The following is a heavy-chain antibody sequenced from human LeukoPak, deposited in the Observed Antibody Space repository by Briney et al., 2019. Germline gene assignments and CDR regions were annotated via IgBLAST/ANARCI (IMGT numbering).Heavy chain of an antibody. Sequence: PGGSLRLSCAASGFTFSNAWMSWVRQAPGKGLEWVSGIIGGGGSTYYADSVKGRFTISGDNSRNTLFLQMNSLRAEDTAVYYCARSGSNRFDYWGQGTLVTVSS. CDR2: IIGGGGST. V-gene: IGHV3-23*01. D-gene: IGHD5-24*01. CDR1: GFTFSNAW. CDR3: ARSGSNRFDY. J-gene: IGHJ4*02.